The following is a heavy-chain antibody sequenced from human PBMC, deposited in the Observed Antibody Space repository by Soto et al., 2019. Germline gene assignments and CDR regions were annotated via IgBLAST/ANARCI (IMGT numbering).Heavy chain of an antibody. J-gene: IGHJ4*02. D-gene: IGHD3-10*02. CDR1: GGSFSGYY. CDR2: ITHSGST. CDR3: ARSSVRGWSY. V-gene: IGHV4-34*01. Sequence: SETLSLTCAVYGGSFSGYYWTWIRQHPGKGLEWIGEITHSGSTNYNPSLKSRVTISVDTSKNQFSLNLYSVTAADTAVCYCARSSVRGWSYWGQGTLVTVSS.